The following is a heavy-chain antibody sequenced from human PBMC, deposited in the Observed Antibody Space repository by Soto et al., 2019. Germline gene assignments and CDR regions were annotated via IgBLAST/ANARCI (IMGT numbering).Heavy chain of an antibody. CDR1: GGTFSSYT. D-gene: IGHD4-17*01. J-gene: IGHJ4*02. CDR2: IIPILGIA. V-gene: IGHV1-69*08. Sequence: QVQLVQSGAEVKKPGSSVKVSCKASGGTFSSYTIYWVRQAPGQGLEWMGRIIPILGIANYAQKCQGRVTITADKSTSTAYMELSSLRSEDTAGYYCARDRGDYGDFNWGQGTLVTVSS. CDR3: ARDRGDYGDFN.